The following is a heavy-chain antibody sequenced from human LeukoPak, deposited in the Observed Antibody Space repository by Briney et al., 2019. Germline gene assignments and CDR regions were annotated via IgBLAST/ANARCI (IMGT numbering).Heavy chain of an antibody. Sequence: GGSLRLSCAASGFTFSNYGMSWVRQAPGKGLEWVSAISGSGGSTYYADSVKGRFTISRDNSKNTLYLQMNSLRAEDTAVYYCAKTSGPRTGIIDYWGQGTLVTVSS. D-gene: IGHD1-14*01. V-gene: IGHV3-23*01. J-gene: IGHJ4*02. CDR1: GFTFSNYG. CDR3: AKTSGPRTGIIDY. CDR2: ISGSGGST.